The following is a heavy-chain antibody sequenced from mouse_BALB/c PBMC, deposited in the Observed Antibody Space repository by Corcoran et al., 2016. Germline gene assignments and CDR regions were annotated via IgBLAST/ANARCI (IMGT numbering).Heavy chain of an antibody. V-gene: IGHV1-19*01. D-gene: IGHD1-1*01. CDR3: AREGLTSVVARLDY. Sequence: EVQLQQSGPELVKPGASVKMTCKASGYTFTDYYRDWVKQSHGESFEWIGRVNPYNGGTSYNQKFKGKATLTVDKSSSTAYMELNSLTSEDSAVYYCAREGLTSVVARLDYLGQGTTLAVSS. CDR2: VNPYNGGT. CDR1: GYTFTDYY. J-gene: IGHJ2*01.